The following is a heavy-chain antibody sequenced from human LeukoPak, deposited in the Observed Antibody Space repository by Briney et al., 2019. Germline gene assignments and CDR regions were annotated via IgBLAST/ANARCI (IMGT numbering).Heavy chain of an antibody. CDR2: INQDGSEK. Sequence: GGSLRLSCAASGFTFSDYWMTWVRQAPGRGLEWVANINQDGSEKNYVDSVKGRFTISRDNAKNSLHLQMNSLRAEDTAVYYCATYSGPDKWDASDMWGQGTLVTVSS. D-gene: IGHD1-26*01. CDR3: ATYSGPDKWDASDM. CDR1: GFTFSDYW. J-gene: IGHJ3*02. V-gene: IGHV3-7*01.